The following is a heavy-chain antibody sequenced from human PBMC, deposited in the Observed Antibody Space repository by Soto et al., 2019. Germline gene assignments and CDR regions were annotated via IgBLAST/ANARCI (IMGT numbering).Heavy chain of an antibody. CDR2: ISAYNGNP. Sequence: QVQLVQSGAEVKKPGASVKVSCKASGYTFTSYGISWVRQAPGQGLEWMGWISAYNGNPNYAHKLQGRVTMTTDTSTSTAYMELRSLRSDDTAVYYCAREWFKNRYSDYYGMDVWGQGTTVTVSS. CDR1: GYTFTSYG. V-gene: IGHV1-18*01. D-gene: IGHD3-10*01. J-gene: IGHJ6*02. CDR3: AREWFKNRYSDYYGMDV.